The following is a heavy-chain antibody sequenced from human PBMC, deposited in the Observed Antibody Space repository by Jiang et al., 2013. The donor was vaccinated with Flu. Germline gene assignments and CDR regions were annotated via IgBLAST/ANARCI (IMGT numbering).Heavy chain of an antibody. J-gene: IGHJ4*02. V-gene: IGHV3-7*03. Sequence: VQLVESGGGLVQPGGSLRLSCAASGFTLSSYWMTWVRQAPGKGLEWVANIKQDRSELYYVDSVKGRFTISRDDAKNSLYLQMNSLRAEDTAVYYCARDNRPGSHYYDSNGYFDYWGQGTPV. D-gene: IGHD3-22*01. CDR1: GFTLSSYW. CDR3: ARDNRPGSHYYDSNGYFDY. CDR2: IKQDRSEL.